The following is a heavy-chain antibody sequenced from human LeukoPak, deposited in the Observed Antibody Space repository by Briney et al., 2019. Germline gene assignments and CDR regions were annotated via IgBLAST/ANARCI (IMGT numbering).Heavy chain of an antibody. V-gene: IGHV4-4*08. J-gene: IGHJ3*02. CDR1: GGSVTGYH. CDR2: IYSSETT. Sequence: SETLSLTCTVSGGSVTGYHWSWIRQPPGKGLEWIGYIYSSETTNYKPSLKSRVTISADTSKNQISLKLTSVTAADTAIYYCARRNDFHIWGQGTMVTVSS. CDR3: ARRNDFHI.